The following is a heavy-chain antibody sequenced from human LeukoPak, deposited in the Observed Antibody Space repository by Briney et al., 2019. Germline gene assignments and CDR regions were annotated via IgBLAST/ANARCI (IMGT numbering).Heavy chain of an antibody. CDR2: IYHSGST. J-gene: IGHJ5*02. D-gene: IGHD6-19*01. V-gene: IGHV4-4*02. Sequence: SETLSLTCAVSGGSISSSNWWSWVRQPPGTGLEWIGEIYHSGSTNYNPSLKSRVTISVDKSKNQFSLKLSSVTAADTAVYYCARRPQQWLATSSGVVWFDPWGQGTLVTVSS. CDR3: ARRPQQWLATSSGVVWFDP. CDR1: GGSISSSNW.